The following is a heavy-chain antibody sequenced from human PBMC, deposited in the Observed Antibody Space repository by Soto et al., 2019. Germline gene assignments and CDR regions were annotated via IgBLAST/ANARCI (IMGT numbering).Heavy chain of an antibody. CDR1: GFTFSGSG. J-gene: IGHJ4*02. Sequence: QVQLVESGGGVVQPGRSLRLSCSASGFTFSGSGMHWVRQAPGQGLEWVAVISYDGSNKYYADSMKGRFTISRDNSKNTVYLQMHSLRAEDTAVYYCAKDAEHSSGFEGSPALDCWGQGTLVTVSS. CDR3: AKDAEHSSGFEGSPALDC. D-gene: IGHD6-19*01. V-gene: IGHV3-30*18. CDR2: ISYDGSNK.